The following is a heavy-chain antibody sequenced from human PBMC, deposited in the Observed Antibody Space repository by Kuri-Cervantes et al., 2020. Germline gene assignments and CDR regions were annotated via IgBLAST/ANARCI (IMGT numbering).Heavy chain of an antibody. V-gene: IGHV3-11*01. CDR3: ARDSLRSGYDY. J-gene: IGHJ4*02. Sequence: GESLKIFCAASGFTFSDYYMSWIRQAPGKGLEWVSYISSSGSTIYYADSVKGRFTISRDNAKNSLYLQMNSLRAEDTAVYYCARDSLRSGYDYWGQGTLVTVSS. CDR1: GFTFSDYY. D-gene: IGHD5-12*01. CDR2: ISSSGSTI.